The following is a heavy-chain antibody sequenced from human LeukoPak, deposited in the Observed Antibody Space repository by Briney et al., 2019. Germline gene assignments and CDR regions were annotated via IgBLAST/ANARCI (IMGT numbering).Heavy chain of an antibody. J-gene: IGHJ5*02. CDR1: AYSINSGYY. D-gene: IGHD6-19*01. Sequence: SETLSLTCTVSAYSINSGYYWTWVRQPPGRGLEWIGSIYRSGSTSYNPSLKSRVTISVDTSKNQFSLKLSSVTAADTAVYYCARERAVAGSEFDPWGQGTLVTVSS. V-gene: IGHV4-38-2*02. CDR2: IYRSGST. CDR3: ARERAVAGSEFDP.